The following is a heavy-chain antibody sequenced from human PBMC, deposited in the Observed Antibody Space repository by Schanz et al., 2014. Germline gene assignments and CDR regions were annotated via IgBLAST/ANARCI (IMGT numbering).Heavy chain of an antibody. CDR3: ARNWKGYHILGRPGWSDGMDV. V-gene: IGHV3-11*06. CDR1: GFIFNDYY. D-gene: IGHD3-3*01. J-gene: IGHJ6*02. Sequence: QVQLVESGGGLVKPGGSLRLSCAASGFIFNDYYMNWIRQAPGKGLEWLSYISSSSIYTNYADSVKGRFTISRDNAKNSLYLQMSSLRAEDTAVYYCARNWKGYHILGRPGWSDGMDVWGQGTTVTVSS. CDR2: ISSSSIYT.